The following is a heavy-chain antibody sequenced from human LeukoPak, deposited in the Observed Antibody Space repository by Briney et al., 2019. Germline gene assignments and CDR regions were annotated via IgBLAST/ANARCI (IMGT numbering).Heavy chain of an antibody. CDR1: GYSFTSYW. J-gene: IGHJ4*02. CDR2: FDPSDSYT. D-gene: IGHD2-15*01. Sequence: GESLRLPCKGSGYSFTSYWITWVRQMPGKGLEWMGRFDPSDSYTNYRPSFQGHVTISADKSISTAYLQWSSLKASDTAMYYCASDRSSKWYFDYWGPGTLVTVSS. V-gene: IGHV5-10-1*01. CDR3: ASDRSSKWYFDY.